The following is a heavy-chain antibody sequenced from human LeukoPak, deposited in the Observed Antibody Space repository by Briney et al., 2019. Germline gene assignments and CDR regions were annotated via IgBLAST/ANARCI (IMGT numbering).Heavy chain of an antibody. CDR3: ARERIAVAGDAFDI. J-gene: IGHJ3*02. CDR1: GYTFTGYY. D-gene: IGHD6-19*01. V-gene: IGHV1-2*04. Sequence: RASVKVSCKASGYTFTGYYMHWVRQAPGQGLEWMGWINPNSGGTNYAQKFQGWVTMTRDTSISTAYMELSRLRSDDTAVYYCARERIAVAGDAFDIWGQGTVVTVSS. CDR2: INPNSGGT.